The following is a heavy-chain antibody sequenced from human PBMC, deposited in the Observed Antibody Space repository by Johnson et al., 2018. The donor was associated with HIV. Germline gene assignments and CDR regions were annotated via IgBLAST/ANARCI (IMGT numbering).Heavy chain of an antibody. CDR1: GFIFSSYD. Sequence: VQLVESGGGLVQPGGSLRLSCAASGFIFSSYDMHWVRQATGTGLEWVSAIGTAGDTYYPGSVKGRFTISRENAKTSLYLQMNSLRAGDTAVYYCTTDPLAVAPYGDDAFDIWGQGTMVTVSS. CDR3: TTDPLAVAPYGDDAFDI. D-gene: IGHD6-19*01. J-gene: IGHJ3*02. V-gene: IGHV3-13*01. CDR2: IGTAGDT.